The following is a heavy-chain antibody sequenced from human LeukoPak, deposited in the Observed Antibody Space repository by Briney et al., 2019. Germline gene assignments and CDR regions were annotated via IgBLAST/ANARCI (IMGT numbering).Heavy chain of an antibody. D-gene: IGHD3-9*01. CDR1: GGTFSSYA. CDR3: ARGEATGYYIAHGMDV. V-gene: IGHV1-69*04. Sequence: GASVKVSCKASGGTFSSYAISWVRQAPGQGLEWMGRIIPILGIANYAQKFQGRVTITADKSTSIAYMELSSLRSEDTAVYYCARGEATGYYIAHGMDVWGQGTTVTVSS. J-gene: IGHJ6*02. CDR2: IIPILGIA.